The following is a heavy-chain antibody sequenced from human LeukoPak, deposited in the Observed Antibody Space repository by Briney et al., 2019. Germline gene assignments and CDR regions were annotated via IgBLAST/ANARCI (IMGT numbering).Heavy chain of an antibody. CDR1: GGSISSSSYY. Sequence: SETLSLTCTVSGGSISSSSYYWGWIRQPPGKGLEWIGSIYYSGSTYYNPSLKSRVTISVDTSKNQFSLKLSSVTAADTAVYYCARGRIRIAVNWFDPWGQGTLVTVSS. J-gene: IGHJ5*02. V-gene: IGHV4-39*07. CDR3: ARGRIRIAVNWFDP. D-gene: IGHD6-19*01. CDR2: IYYSGST.